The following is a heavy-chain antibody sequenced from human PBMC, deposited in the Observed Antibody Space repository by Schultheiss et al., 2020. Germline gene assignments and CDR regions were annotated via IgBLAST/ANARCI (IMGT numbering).Heavy chain of an antibody. CDR3: ARVPVGDYVVSDY. CDR2: IYYNGST. V-gene: IGHV4-61*05. CDR1: GGSISSSSYY. J-gene: IGHJ4*02. Sequence: SETLSLTCTVSGGSISSSSYYWGWIRQPPGKGLEWIGFIYYNGSTNYDPSLKGRVTISVDTSKNQFSLKLSSVTAADTAVYYCARVPVGDYVVSDYWGQGTLVTVSS. D-gene: IGHD4-17*01.